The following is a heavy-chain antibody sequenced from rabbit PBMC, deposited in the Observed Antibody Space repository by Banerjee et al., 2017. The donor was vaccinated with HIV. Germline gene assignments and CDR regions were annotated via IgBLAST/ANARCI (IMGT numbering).Heavy chain of an antibody. D-gene: IGHD4-2*01. CDR2: IYGGSSGST. Sequence: QSLEESGGDLGKPGASLTLTCTASGFSFSTSYWMCWVRQAPGKGLEWIACIYGGSSGSTYYATWAKGRFTISKTSSTTVTLQMTSLTAADTATYFCARDLGGYAGSSNLWGPGTLVTVS. J-gene: IGHJ4*01. CDR3: ARDLGGYAGSSNL. V-gene: IGHV1S40*01. CDR1: GFSFSTSYW.